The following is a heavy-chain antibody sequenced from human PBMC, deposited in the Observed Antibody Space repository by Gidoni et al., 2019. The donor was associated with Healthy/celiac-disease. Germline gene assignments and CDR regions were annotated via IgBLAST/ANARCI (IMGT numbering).Heavy chain of an antibody. D-gene: IGHD3-10*01. CDR1: GGSFSGYY. Sequence: QVQLQQWGAGLLKPSEPLSLTCAVYGGSFSGYYWSWIRQPPGKGLEWIGEINHSGSTNYNPSLKSRVTISVDTSKNQFSLKLSSVTAADTAVYYCARGMVDYYYYGMDVWGQGTTVTVSS. J-gene: IGHJ6*02. V-gene: IGHV4-34*01. CDR2: INHSGST. CDR3: ARGMVDYYYYGMDV.